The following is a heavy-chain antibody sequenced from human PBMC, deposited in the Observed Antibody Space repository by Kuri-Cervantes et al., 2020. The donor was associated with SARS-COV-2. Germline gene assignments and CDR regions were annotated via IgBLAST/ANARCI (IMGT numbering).Heavy chain of an antibody. J-gene: IGHJ5*02. Sequence: GESLKISCAASGFTFSNAWMSWVRQAPGKGLEWVGRIKSKTDGGTTDYAAPVKGRFTISRDDSKNTLYLQMNSLKTEDTAVYYCAKSYNWNREGVVDPWGQGTLVTVSS. CDR1: GFTFSNAW. CDR2: IKSKTDGGTT. V-gene: IGHV3-15*01. D-gene: IGHD1-20*01. CDR3: AKSYNWNREGVVDP.